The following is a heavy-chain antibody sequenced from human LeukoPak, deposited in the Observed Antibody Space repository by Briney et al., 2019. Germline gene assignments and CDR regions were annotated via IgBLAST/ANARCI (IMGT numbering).Heavy chain of an antibody. J-gene: IGHJ4*02. CDR3: ARGIAFVEMATTPFDY. D-gene: IGHD5-24*01. V-gene: IGHV3-21*01. CDR2: ISSSSSYI. CDR1: GFTFSSYS. Sequence: GGSLTLSCAASGFTFSSYSMNWVRQAPGKGREWVSSISSSSSYIYYADSVKGRFTISRDNAKNSLYLQMNSLRAEDTAVYYCARGIAFVEMATTPFDYWGQGTLVTVSS.